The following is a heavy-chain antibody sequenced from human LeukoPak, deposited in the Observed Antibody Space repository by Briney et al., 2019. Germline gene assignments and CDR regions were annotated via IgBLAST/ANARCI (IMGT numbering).Heavy chain of an antibody. J-gene: IGHJ3*02. CDR3: AGADAAMPDAFDI. CDR2: ISTSSSYI. Sequence: GGSLRLSCAASGFTFNRYNMSWVRRAPGKGLEWVSSISTSSSYIYYADSVRGRFTISRDNAKNSLYLQMNSLRADDTAVYYCAGADAAMPDAFDIWGQGTTVTVSS. V-gene: IGHV3-21*01. CDR1: GFTFNRYN. D-gene: IGHD5-18*01.